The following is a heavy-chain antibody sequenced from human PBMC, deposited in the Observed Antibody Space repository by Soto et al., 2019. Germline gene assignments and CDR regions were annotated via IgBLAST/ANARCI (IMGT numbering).Heavy chain of an antibody. V-gene: IGHV3-7*03. CDR1: GFMFGSYW. D-gene: IGHD4-17*01. Sequence: PGGSLRLSCTASGFMFGSYWMTWVRHVPGKGLQWVANIKRDGSEKYYVDFVKGRFTISRDNADNSVFLDMNNLRVDDTATYYCARVRATDYEIDYWGQGP. J-gene: IGHJ4*02. CDR2: IKRDGSEK. CDR3: ARVRATDYEIDY.